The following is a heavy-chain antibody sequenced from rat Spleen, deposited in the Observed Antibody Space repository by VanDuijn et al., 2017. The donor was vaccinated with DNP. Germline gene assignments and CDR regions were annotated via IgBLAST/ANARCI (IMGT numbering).Heavy chain of an antibody. CDR1: GFTFSDYN. Sequence: EVQLVESGGGLVQPGRSLKLSCAASGFTFSDYNMAWVRQAPTQGLEWVATISSSGGNIYFRDSVKGRFTISRDTTKSTLYLQMNSLRSEDTASYYCTREDYGGSFDYWGQGVMVTVSS. J-gene: IGHJ2*01. D-gene: IGHD1-11*01. CDR2: ISSSGGNI. CDR3: TREDYGGSFDY. V-gene: IGHV5S23*01.